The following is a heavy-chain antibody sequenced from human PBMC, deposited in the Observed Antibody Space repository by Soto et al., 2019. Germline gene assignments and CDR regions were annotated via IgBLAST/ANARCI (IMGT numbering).Heavy chain of an antibody. V-gene: IGHV4-61*01. D-gene: IGHD1-26*01. J-gene: IGHJ5*02. CDR1: GGSVSSGSYY. Sequence: PSETLSLTCTVSGGSVSSGSYYWSWIRQPPGKGLEWIGYIYYSGSTNYNPSLKSRVTISVDTSKNQFSLKLSSVTAADTAVYYCARGEPDGSYYTWFHPWGQGTLVTVSS. CDR2: IYYSGST. CDR3: ARGEPDGSYYTWFHP.